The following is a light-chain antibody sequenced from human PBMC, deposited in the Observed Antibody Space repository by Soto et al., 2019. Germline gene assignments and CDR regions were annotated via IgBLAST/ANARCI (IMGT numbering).Light chain of an antibody. J-gene: IGKJ1*01. Sequence: IVLTQSPGTLSLYPGERTTLSCRASQRISRYLAWYQQKPGQGPRLLIYGASSRATGTPDRFSGSGSGTDFTLTINRLEPEDFALYYCQQYGSSPPTFGQGTKVEIK. CDR3: QQYGSSPPT. V-gene: IGKV3-20*01. CDR2: GAS. CDR1: QRISRY.